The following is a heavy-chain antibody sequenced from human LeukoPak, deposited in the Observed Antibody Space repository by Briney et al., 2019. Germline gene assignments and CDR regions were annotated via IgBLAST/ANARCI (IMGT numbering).Heavy chain of an antibody. CDR3: ARPHSSGWFGDAFDI. Sequence: SETLSLTCTVSGGSISSYYWSWIRQPPGKGLEWIGYIYYSGSTNYNPSLKSRVTISVDTSKNQFSLKLSSVTAADTAVYYCARPHSSGWFGDAFDIWGQGTMVTVSS. CDR1: GGSISSYY. J-gene: IGHJ3*02. V-gene: IGHV4-59*08. CDR2: IYYSGST. D-gene: IGHD6-19*01.